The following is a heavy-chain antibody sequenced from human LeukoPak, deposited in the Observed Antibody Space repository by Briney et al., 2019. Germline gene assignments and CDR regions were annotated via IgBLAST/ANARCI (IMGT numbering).Heavy chain of an antibody. D-gene: IGHD2-15*01. CDR2: ISSSGSGGNT. CDR3: AKSVVVITFRFDD. J-gene: IGHJ4*02. V-gene: IGHV3-23*01. CDR1: GVTLSSYA. Sequence: GGSLRLSCAASGVTLSSYAMSWARQAPGKGLEWVSGISSSGSGGNTYYADSVKGRFTISRDNSKNMVYLQMNNLRADDTAVYYCAKSVVVITFRFDDWGQGALVTVSS.